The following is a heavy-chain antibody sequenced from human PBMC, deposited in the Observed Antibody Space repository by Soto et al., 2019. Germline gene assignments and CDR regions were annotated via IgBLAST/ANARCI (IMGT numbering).Heavy chain of an antibody. D-gene: IGHD3-22*01. CDR2: ISPSSSSI. J-gene: IGHJ4*02. CDR3: ARVAYYYDSSGYFY. Sequence: EVQLVESGGGLVQPGGSLRLSCAASGFTFSSYSMHWVRQAPGKGLEWVSYISPSSSSIYYADSVKGRFTISRDNAKNSLYLQMNSLRAEDTAVYYCARVAYYYDSSGYFYWGQGTLDTVSS. CDR1: GFTFSSYS. V-gene: IGHV3-48*01.